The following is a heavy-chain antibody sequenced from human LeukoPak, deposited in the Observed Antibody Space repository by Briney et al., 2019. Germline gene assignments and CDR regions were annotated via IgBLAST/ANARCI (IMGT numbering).Heavy chain of an antibody. D-gene: IGHD3-10*01. CDR3: ASSSLDGSGSPLY. J-gene: IGHJ4*02. Sequence: KPSETLSLTCTVSGGSISSYYWSWIRQPPGKGLEWIGYIYYSGSTNYNPSLKSRVTISVDTSKNQFSLKLSSVTAADTAVYYCASSSLDGSGSPLYWGQGTLVTVSS. V-gene: IGHV4-59*08. CDR2: IYYSGST. CDR1: GGSISSYY.